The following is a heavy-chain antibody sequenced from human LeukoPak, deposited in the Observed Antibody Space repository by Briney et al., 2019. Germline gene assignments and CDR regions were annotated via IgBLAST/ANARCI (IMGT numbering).Heavy chain of an antibody. CDR3: ARGGLGTTSY. V-gene: IGHV1-2*02. J-gene: IGHJ4*02. CDR2: INPNSGGT. CDR1: GYTFTGYY. Sequence: ASVKVSCKAFGYTFTGYYMHWVRQAPGQGLEWMGWINPNSGGTNYGQKFQGRVTMTRDTSISTAYMELSSVRSDDTAVYYCARGGLGTTSYWGQGTLVTVSS. D-gene: IGHD1-26*01.